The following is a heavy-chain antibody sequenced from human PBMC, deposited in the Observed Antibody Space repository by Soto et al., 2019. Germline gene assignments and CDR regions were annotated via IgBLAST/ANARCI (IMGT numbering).Heavy chain of an antibody. CDR3: AKDRVGFGESPYYFDY. Sequence: GGSLRLSCAASGFTFSSYAMSWVRQAPGKGLEWVSAISGSGCSTYYAYSVKGRFTISRDNSKNTLYLQMNSLRAEDTAVYYCAKDRVGFGESPYYFDYWGQGTLVTVSS. CDR1: GFTFSSYA. J-gene: IGHJ4*02. D-gene: IGHD3-10*01. V-gene: IGHV3-23*01. CDR2: ISGSGCST.